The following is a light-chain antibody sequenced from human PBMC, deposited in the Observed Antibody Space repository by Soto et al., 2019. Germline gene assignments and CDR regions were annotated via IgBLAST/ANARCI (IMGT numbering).Light chain of an antibody. Sequence: QSELTQPPSVSAAPGQKVAISCSGSSPNIGNDYVSWYQQLPGTAPKLLIYENNKRPSGIPDRFSGSKSGTSATLGITGLQSGDEADYYCETWDSSLSAAVFGGGTQLTVL. V-gene: IGLV1-51*02. J-gene: IGLJ7*01. CDR3: ETWDSSLSAAV. CDR1: SPNIGNDY. CDR2: ENN.